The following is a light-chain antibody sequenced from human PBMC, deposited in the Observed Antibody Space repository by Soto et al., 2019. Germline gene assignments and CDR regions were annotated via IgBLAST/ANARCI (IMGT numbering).Light chain of an antibody. CDR1: SSDVGTYNY. V-gene: IGLV2-14*01. CDR3: SSYTSSTTRV. CDR2: EVS. Sequence: QSVLTQPASVSGSPGQSITISCTGTSSDVGTYNYVSWYQQHPGRAPKLMIFEVSNRPSGISNRFSGSKSGNTASLTISGLRAEDEADYYCSSYTSSTTRVFGTGTKVTVL. J-gene: IGLJ1*01.